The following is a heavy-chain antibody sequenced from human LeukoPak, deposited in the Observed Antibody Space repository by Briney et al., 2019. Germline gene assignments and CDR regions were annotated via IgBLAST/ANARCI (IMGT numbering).Heavy chain of an antibody. J-gene: IGHJ6*03. CDR3: ARSITSRGYCSSTSCYKWGFYYYYYMDV. V-gene: IGHV3-7*01. CDR1: GLTFSSYW. D-gene: IGHD2-2*02. Sequence: GGSLRLSXAASGLTFSSYWMSWVRQAPGKGLEWVANIKQDGSEKYYVDSVKGRFTISRDNAKNSLYLQMNSLRAEDTAVYYCARSITSRGYCSSTSCYKWGFYYYYYMDVWGKGTTVTVSS. CDR2: IKQDGSEK.